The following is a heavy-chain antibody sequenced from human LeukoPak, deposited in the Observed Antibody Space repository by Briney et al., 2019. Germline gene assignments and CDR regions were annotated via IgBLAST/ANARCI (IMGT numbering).Heavy chain of an antibody. CDR2: RIAIFGTA. J-gene: IGHJ6*03. CDR1: GCTFCSYA. CDR3: ARDLPYYYYMDV. Sequence: SEKVSCTASGCTFCSYAISWVRQGPGQGLEWVGGRIAIFGTANYAQKIQRRVTITADKSTSTAYMELSSLRSEDTAVYYCARDLPYYYYMDVRGKGTTVTVSS. V-gene: IGHV1-69*06.